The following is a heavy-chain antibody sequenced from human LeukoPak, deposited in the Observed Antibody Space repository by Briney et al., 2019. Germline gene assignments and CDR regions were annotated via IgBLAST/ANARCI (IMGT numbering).Heavy chain of an antibody. CDR1: GFSFSSYE. CDR2: ISASGTLT. D-gene: IGHD6-6*01. CDR3: ARISSSPSYFDY. V-gene: IGHV3-48*03. J-gene: IGHJ4*02. Sequence: GGSLRLSCTASGFSFSSYEMNWVRQAPGKGLEWISYISASGTLTHYANSVEGRFTISRDNAKNSLYLQMNSLRAEDTAVYYCARISSSPSYFDYWGQGTLVTVSS.